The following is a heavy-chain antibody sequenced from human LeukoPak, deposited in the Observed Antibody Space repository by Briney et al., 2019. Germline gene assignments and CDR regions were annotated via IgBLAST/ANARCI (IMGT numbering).Heavy chain of an antibody. V-gene: IGHV3-64*01. CDR3: ARVMSGSGGKYFDY. Sequence: GGSLRLSCAASGFTFSSFPMQWVRQAPGKGLEYVSAISSTGETSYYASSVKDRFTISRDNSKNTLHLQMGSLRAEDTAVYYCARVMSGSGGKYFDYWGQGTLVTVSS. J-gene: IGHJ4*02. CDR2: ISSTGETS. CDR1: GFTFSSFP. D-gene: IGHD3-10*01.